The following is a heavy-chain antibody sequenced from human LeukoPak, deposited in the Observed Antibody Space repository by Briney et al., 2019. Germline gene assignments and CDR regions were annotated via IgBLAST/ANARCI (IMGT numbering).Heavy chain of an antibody. CDR3: ATSRHNSFDP. CDR1: GFTFSTSW. D-gene: IGHD1-1*01. J-gene: IGHJ5*02. V-gene: IGHV3-7*05. CDR2: VKEDGSDK. Sequence: GGSLRLSCAASGFTFSTSWMSWLRQAPGQGLEWVANVKEDGSDKYYVGSVKGRLTVSRDNAKSSLYLQMNSLRAEDTAVYYCATSRHNSFDPWAQGTLVTVSS.